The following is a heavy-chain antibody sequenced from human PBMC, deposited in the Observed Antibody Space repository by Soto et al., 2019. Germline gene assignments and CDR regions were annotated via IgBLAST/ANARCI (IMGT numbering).Heavy chain of an antibody. V-gene: IGHV3-7*01. CDR3: ARVDFWSGFWGLDY. CDR2: IKEDGSEI. CDR1: GFAFSRHW. D-gene: IGHD3-3*01. Sequence: GGSLRLSCSASGFAFSRHWMTWVRQAPGKGLEWVANIKEDGSEIFYADSMKGRFTASRDNARNSLSLDLSGLGAEDTALYYCARVDFWSGFWGLDYWGQGTLVTVSS. J-gene: IGHJ4*02.